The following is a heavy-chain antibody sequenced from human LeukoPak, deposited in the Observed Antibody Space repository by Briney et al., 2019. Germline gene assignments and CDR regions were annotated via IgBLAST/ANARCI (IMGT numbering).Heavy chain of an antibody. Sequence: GESLKISCKGSGYSFTSYWIGWVRQMPGKGLEWMGIIYPGDSDTRYSPSFQGQVTISADKSISTAYLQWSSLKASDTAMYYCARQSNYYDSSGYYTIYNWFDPWGQGTLVTVSS. D-gene: IGHD3-22*01. J-gene: IGHJ5*02. CDR1: GYSFTSYW. V-gene: IGHV5-51*01. CDR2: IYPGDSDT. CDR3: ARQSNYYDSSGYYTIYNWFDP.